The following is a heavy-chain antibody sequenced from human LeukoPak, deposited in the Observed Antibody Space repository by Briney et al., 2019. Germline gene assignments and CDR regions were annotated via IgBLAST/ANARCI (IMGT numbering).Heavy chain of an antibody. Sequence: SQTLSLTCTVSGGSISSGGYYWAWIRQPPGKGLDWIGSIYYSGSTYYNSSLKSRVTISEDTSKNQFSVKLSSVTAADSAVYYCARGSIGGYTYGGAFDIWGQGTMVTVSS. D-gene: IGHD5-18*01. CDR2: IYYSGST. J-gene: IGHJ3*02. CDR3: ARGSIGGYTYGGAFDI. V-gene: IGHV4-39*07. CDR1: GGSISSGGYY.